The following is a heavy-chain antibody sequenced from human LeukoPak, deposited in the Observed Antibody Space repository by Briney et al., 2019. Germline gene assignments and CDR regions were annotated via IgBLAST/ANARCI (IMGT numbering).Heavy chain of an antibody. V-gene: IGHV4-38-2*02. CDR3: ASLDSGSYFGRGAFDI. D-gene: IGHD1-26*01. Sequence: SETLSLTCTVSGYSISSGYYWGWIRQPPGKGLEWIGSIYHSGSTYYNPSLKSRVTISVDTSKNQFSLKLSSVTAADTAVYYCASLDSGSYFGRGAFDIWGQGTMVTVSS. CDR2: IYHSGST. CDR1: GYSISSGYY. J-gene: IGHJ3*02.